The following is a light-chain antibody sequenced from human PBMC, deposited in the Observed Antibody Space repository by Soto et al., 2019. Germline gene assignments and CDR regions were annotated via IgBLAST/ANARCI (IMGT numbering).Light chain of an antibody. Sequence: EIVLTQSPGTLSLSPGERATLSCRASQSVSSSYLAWYQQKPGQAPRLLMYGASSRATGIPDRFSGSGSGTDFTLTISRLEPEDFAVYYCQQYGSSSWTFGQGTMVEVK. CDR2: GAS. CDR3: QQYGSSSWT. CDR1: QSVSSSY. V-gene: IGKV3-20*01. J-gene: IGKJ1*01.